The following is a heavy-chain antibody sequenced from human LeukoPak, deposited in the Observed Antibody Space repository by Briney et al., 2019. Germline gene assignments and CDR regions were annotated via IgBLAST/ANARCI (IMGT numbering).Heavy chain of an antibody. Sequence: ASGTLSLTCAVSGGSISSSNWWSWVRQPAGKGLEWIGRIYSSGSTNYNPSLESRVTISVDTSKNQFSLRLSSVTAADTAVYYCARGLWSGFSWFDPWGQGTLVTVSS. CDR2: IYSSGST. V-gene: IGHV4-4*02. CDR3: ARGLWSGFSWFDP. CDR1: GGSISSSNW. J-gene: IGHJ5*02. D-gene: IGHD3-3*01.